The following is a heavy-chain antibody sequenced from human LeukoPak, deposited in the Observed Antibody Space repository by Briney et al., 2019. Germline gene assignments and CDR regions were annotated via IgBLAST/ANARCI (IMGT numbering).Heavy chain of an antibody. D-gene: IGHD2-2*01. CDR3: ARWRIVVVPAARLTYYYYGMGV. Sequence: SETLSLTCAVYGGSFSGYYWSWIRQPPGKGLEWIGEINHSGSTNYNPSLKSRVTISVDTSKNQFSLKLSSVTAADTAVYYCARWRIVVVPAARLTYYYYGMGVWGQGTTVTVSS. J-gene: IGHJ6*02. V-gene: IGHV4-34*01. CDR2: INHSGST. CDR1: GGSFSGYY.